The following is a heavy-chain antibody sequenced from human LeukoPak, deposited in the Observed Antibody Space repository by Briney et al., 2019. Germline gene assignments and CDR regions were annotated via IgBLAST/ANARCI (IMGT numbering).Heavy chain of an antibody. Sequence: SETLSLTCTVSGSISSYYWSWIRQPPGKGLEWIGYIYTSGTTNYNPSLKSRVTISVDTSKNQFSLDLSSVTAADSAVYYCARQKCTSASCLTKNAFDVWGQGTMVTVSS. CDR1: GSISSYY. CDR3: ARQKCTSASCLTKNAFDV. D-gene: IGHD2-2*01. J-gene: IGHJ3*01. CDR2: IYTSGTT. V-gene: IGHV4-4*09.